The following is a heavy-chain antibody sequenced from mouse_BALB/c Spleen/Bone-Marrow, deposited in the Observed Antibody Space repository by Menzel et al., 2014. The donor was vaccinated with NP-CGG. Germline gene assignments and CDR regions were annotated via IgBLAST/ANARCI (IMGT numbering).Heavy chain of an antibody. J-gene: IGHJ4*01. CDR3: TITTAAYYAMDY. V-gene: IGHV1S22*01. D-gene: IGHD1-2*01. Sequence: LQESGSDLVRPGASVKLSCKASGYTFTSYWMHWVKQRPEQGLEWIGNTYPGSGRTNYDEKFKSKSTLTVDTSSSTAHMQLSSLTSEDSAVFFCTITTAAYYAMDYWGQGTSVTVSS. CDR1: GYTFTSYW. CDR2: TYPGSGRT.